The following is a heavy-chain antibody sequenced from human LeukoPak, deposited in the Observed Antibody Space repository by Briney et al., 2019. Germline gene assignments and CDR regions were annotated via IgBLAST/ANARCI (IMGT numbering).Heavy chain of an antibody. V-gene: IGHV3-23*01. J-gene: IGHJ1*01. CDR1: GFTFSSYA. D-gene: IGHD6-13*01. CDR3: ARKGQGSNWAAEYFQN. CDR2: ISGSGGTGT. Sequence: GGSLRLSCAASGFTFSSYAMSWVRQAPGKGLEWVPAISGSGGTGTYYADSVKGRFTISRDNSKNTLYLQMNSLRAEDTAVYYCARKGQGSNWAAEYFQNWGQGTLVTVSS.